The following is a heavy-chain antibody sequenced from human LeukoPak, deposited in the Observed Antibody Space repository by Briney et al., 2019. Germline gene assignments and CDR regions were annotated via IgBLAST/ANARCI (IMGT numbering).Heavy chain of an antibody. CDR3: ARDADLVVVAASYYFDY. CDR1: GFTFSSYS. Sequence: GGSLRLSCAASGFTFSSYSMNWVRQAPGKGLEWVANIKQDGSEKYYVDSVKGRFTISRDNAKNSLYLQMNSLRAEDTAVYYCARDADLVVVAASYYFDYWGQGTLVTVSS. V-gene: IGHV3-7*01. J-gene: IGHJ4*02. CDR2: IKQDGSEK. D-gene: IGHD2-15*01.